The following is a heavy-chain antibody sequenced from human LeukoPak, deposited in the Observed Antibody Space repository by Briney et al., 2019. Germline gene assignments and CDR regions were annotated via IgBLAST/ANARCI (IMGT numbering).Heavy chain of an antibody. D-gene: IGHD5-18*01. CDR1: GFTFSSYS. CDR3: ARALDTAMVSFDY. CDR2: INSRSSTI. Sequence: GGSLRLSCAASGFTFSSYSMKWVRQAPGKGLEWVAYINSRSSTIYYADSVKGRFTISRDNAKNSLYLQMNSLRAEDTAVYYCARALDTAMVSFDYWGQGTLVTVSS. J-gene: IGHJ4*02. V-gene: IGHV3-48*04.